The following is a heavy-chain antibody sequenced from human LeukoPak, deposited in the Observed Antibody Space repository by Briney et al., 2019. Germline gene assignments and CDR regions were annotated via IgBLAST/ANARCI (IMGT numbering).Heavy chain of an antibody. J-gene: IGHJ4*02. CDR2: IYYSGST. CDR3: ARGGAYCGGDCYEFFDY. Sequence: SETLSLTCTVSGGSISSSSYYWGWIRQPPGKGLEWIGSIYYSGSTYYNPSLKSRVTISVDTSKNQFSLKLSSVTAADTAVYYCARGGAYCGGDCYEFFDYWGQGTLVTVSS. CDR1: GGSISSSSYY. V-gene: IGHV4-39*07. D-gene: IGHD2-21*02.